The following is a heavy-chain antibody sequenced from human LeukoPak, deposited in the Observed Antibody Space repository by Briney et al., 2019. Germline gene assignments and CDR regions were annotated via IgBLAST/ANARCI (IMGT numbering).Heavy chain of an antibody. Sequence: SETLSLTCAVYGGSFSGYYWSWIRQPPGKGLEWIGEINHSGSTNYNPSLKRRVPIPVDTSKNQYSLKLSSVTAADTAVYYCARTARLRWLQYDYWGQGTLVTVSS. CDR3: ARTARLRWLQYDY. CDR2: INHSGST. V-gene: IGHV4-34*01. CDR1: GGSFSGYY. D-gene: IGHD5-12*01. J-gene: IGHJ4*02.